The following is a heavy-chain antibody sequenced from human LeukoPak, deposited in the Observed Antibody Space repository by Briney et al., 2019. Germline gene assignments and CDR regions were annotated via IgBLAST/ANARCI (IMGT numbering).Heavy chain of an antibody. CDR2: ISDGGGDTYYT. Sequence: AGGSLTLSCAASGLTFSSYAWSWVGQAPGKGLEWVSGISDGGGDTYYTYYADSVKGRFTISRDNSKNTLYLQMNSLRADDTAVYYCAKGGSRSWLFDSWGEGSLLTVSS. D-gene: IGHD6-13*01. CDR3: AKGGSRSWLFDS. J-gene: IGHJ4*02. CDR1: GLTFSSYA. V-gene: IGHV3-23*01.